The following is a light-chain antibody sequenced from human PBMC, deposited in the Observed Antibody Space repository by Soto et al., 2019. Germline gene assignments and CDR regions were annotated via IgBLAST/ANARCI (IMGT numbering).Light chain of an antibody. V-gene: IGKV3-20*01. CDR1: QSINSF. CDR2: GAS. Sequence: EIVLTQSQGTLSLSPGEGATLSCRASQSINSFLAWYQQRRGQAPRLLIHGASNRATGIPDSFSGSGSGTDFTLTTSRLEPEDFAVYYCQQYGGSPRTFGQGTKVDIK. J-gene: IGKJ1*01. CDR3: QQYGGSPRT.